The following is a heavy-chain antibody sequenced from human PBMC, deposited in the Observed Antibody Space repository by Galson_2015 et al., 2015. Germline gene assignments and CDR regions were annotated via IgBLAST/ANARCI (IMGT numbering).Heavy chain of an antibody. J-gene: IGHJ6*02. Sequence: SLRLSCAASGFTFSSYAMHWVRQAPGKGLEWVAVISYDGSNKYYADSVKGRFTISRDNSKNTLYLQMNSLRAEDTAVYYCARDQGRAWHSYYYCMDVWGQGTTVTVSS. CDR2: ISYDGSNK. D-gene: IGHD1-26*01. V-gene: IGHV3-30-3*01. CDR3: ARDQGRAWHSYYYCMDV. CDR1: GFTFSSYA.